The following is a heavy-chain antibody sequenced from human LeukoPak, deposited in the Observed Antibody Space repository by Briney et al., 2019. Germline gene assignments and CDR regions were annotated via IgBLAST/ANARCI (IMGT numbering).Heavy chain of an antibody. J-gene: IGHJ3*02. CDR2: TYYRSKCYN. CDR1: GYTVTSNNSG. Sequence: SQTLSLTCGVSGYTVTSNNSGCYLSRPSPSRGHVWLGRTYYRSKCYNDHAVTVKSPITINPDTSKNQFSLQLNSVTPEDTAVYYCAKSTSDPVDAFDIWGQGTMVTVSS. V-gene: IGHV6-1*01. CDR3: AKSTSDPVDAFDI.